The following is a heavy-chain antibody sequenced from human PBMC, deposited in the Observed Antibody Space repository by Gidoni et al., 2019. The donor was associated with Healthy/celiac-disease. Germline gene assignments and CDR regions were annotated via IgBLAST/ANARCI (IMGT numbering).Heavy chain of an antibody. V-gene: IGHV1-58*01. CDR1: GFTFTSSA. J-gene: IGHJ4*02. Sequence: QMQLVQSGPEVKKPGTAVKVSCKASGFTFTSSAVQWVRQARGQRLEWIGWIVVGSGNTNYAQKFQERVTITRDMSTSTAYMELSSLRSEDTAVYYCAVDSSGYYHPDYWGQGTLVTVSS. CDR2: IVVGSGNT. D-gene: IGHD3-22*01. CDR3: AVDSSGYYHPDY.